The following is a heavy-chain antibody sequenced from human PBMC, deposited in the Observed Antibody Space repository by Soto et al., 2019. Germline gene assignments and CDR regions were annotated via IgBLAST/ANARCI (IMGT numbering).Heavy chain of an antibody. CDR2: ISWNSGSI. Sequence: EVQLVESGGGLVQPGGSLRLSCAASGFTFDDYAMHWVRQAPGKGLEWVSGISWNSGSIDYADSVKGRFTISRDNSKHSLYLQMNSLSAEDRALYYCAKVIGATGDEAFDIWGQGTMVTVSS. CDR1: GFTFDDYA. J-gene: IGHJ3*02. V-gene: IGHV3-9*01. CDR3: AKVIGATGDEAFDI.